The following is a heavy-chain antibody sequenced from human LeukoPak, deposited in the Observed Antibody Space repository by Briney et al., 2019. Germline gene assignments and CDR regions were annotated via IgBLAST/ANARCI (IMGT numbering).Heavy chain of an antibody. V-gene: IGHV3-33*01. CDR3: AGRGYDYGDYGRVY. CDR1: GFTFSNYG. Sequence: GGSLRLSCAASGFTFSNYGMHWVRQAPGKGLEWVAVIWYDGSNKYYADSAKGRFTISRDNPKNTLYLQMNSLRAEDTAVYYCAGRGYDYGDYGRVYWGQGTLVTVSS. CDR2: IWYDGSNK. D-gene: IGHD4-17*01. J-gene: IGHJ4*02.